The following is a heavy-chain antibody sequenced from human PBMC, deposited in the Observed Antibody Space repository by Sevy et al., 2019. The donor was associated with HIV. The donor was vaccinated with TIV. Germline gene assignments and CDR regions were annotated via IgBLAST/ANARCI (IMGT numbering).Heavy chain of an antibody. D-gene: IGHD1-1*01. V-gene: IGHV3-15*01. CDR3: ATASGTY. CDR1: GFTFNHAW. J-gene: IGHJ4*02. CDR2: IRSKPDGGTT. Sequence: GGSLRLSCAASGFTFNHAWMSWVRQAPGKGLEWVGRIRSKPDGGTTDLAAPVKGRFTMSRDDSKYTLYLQMNSLKSEDTAMYYCATASGTYWGQGTLVTVSS.